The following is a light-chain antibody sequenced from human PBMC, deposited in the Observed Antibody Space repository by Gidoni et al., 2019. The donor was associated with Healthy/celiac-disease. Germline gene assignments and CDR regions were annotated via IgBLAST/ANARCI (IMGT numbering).Light chain of an antibody. J-gene: IGKJ2*01. Sequence: DIVMTQSPDSLAVSLGARATINCKSSQSVLYSSNNKNYLAWSQQKPGQPPKLLIYWASTRESGVPDRFSGSGSGTDFTLTISSLQAEDVAVYYCQQYYSTHTFGQGTKLEIK. V-gene: IGKV4-1*01. CDR2: WAS. CDR3: QQYYSTHT. CDR1: QSVLYSSNNKNY.